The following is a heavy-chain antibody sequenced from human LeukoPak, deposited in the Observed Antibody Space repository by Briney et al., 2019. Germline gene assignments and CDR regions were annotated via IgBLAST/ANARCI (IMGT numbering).Heavy chain of an antibody. CDR2: ISSSSSYI. J-gene: IGHJ4*02. V-gene: IGHV3-21*01. D-gene: IGHD2-2*01. CDR1: GFTFSSYS. Sequence: GGSLRLSCAASGFTFSSYSMNWVRQAPGKGLEWVSSISSSSSYIYYADSVKGRFTISRDNAKNSLYLQMNSLRAEDTAMYYCARDPIVVVPAASNHFDYWGQGTLVTVSS. CDR3: ARDPIVVVPAASNHFDY.